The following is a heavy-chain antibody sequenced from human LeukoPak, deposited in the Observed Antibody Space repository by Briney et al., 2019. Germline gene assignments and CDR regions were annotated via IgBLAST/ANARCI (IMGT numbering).Heavy chain of an antibody. D-gene: IGHD3-9*01. CDR3: ATDQRYAFDY. J-gene: IGHJ4*02. CDR2: IRTTAEGAKYA. V-gene: IGHV3-48*02. CDR1: GFSFTDYP. Sequence: GGALRLSCATSGFSFTDYPMNWVRQAPGKGLEWISNIRTTAEGAKYAYYADSVKGRVTISRDDGKNTLYLHMNSLRDDDTAVYYCATDQRYAFDYWGQGILVTVSS.